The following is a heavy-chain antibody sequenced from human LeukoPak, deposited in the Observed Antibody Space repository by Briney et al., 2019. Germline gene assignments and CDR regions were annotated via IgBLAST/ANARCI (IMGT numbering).Heavy chain of an antibody. V-gene: IGHV3-23*01. CDR2: ISGSGGIT. D-gene: IGHD3-3*01. J-gene: IGHJ4*02. CDR3: AKDRYYDFWSGYSFDY. CDR1: RFTSSSQA. Sequence: GGSLRLSCPASRFTSSSQAMSWVRHPPGRLLEWDPAISGSGGITYYAGSVKGRFTISRDNSKSTVYLQMNSLRAEDTAVYYCAKDRYYDFWSGYSFDYWGQGTLVTVSS.